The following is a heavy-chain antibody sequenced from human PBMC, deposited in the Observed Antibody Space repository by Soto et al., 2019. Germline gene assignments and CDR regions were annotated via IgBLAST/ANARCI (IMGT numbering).Heavy chain of an antibody. D-gene: IGHD1-26*01. Sequence: PGGPLRLSCAASGFTFSNSWMHWVRQAPGKGLVWVSYINSDGSTTTYADSVKGRFTISRDNAKNTVYLQITSLTAEDTAVYYCARDRSYTTDYWGQGTLVTVSS. CDR3: ARDRSYTTDY. CDR1: GFTFSNSW. CDR2: INSDGSTT. J-gene: IGHJ4*02. V-gene: IGHV3-74*01.